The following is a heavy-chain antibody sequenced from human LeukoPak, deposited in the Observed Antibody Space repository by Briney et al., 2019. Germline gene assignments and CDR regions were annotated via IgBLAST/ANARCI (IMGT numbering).Heavy chain of an antibody. CDR1: GYTFTSYG. Sequence: GASVKVSCKASGYTFTSYGISWVRQAPGQRLEWMGRISAYNGNANYAQKLQGRVTMTTDTSTSTAYMELRSLRSDDTAVYYCARDSPSLRFLEWLYENRPLDYWGQGTLVTVSS. V-gene: IGHV1-18*01. CDR2: ISAYNGNA. CDR3: ARDSPSLRFLEWLYENRPLDY. D-gene: IGHD3-3*01. J-gene: IGHJ4*02.